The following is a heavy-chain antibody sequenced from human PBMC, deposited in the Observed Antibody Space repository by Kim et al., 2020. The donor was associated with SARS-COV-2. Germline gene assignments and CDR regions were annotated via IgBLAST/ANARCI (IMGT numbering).Heavy chain of an antibody. Sequence: SETLSLTCTVSGGSISSGGYYWSWIRQHPGKGLEWIGYTYYSGSTYYNPSLKSRVTISVDTSKNQFSLKLSSVTAADTAVYYCARLVVAAMAVDYWGQGTLVTVSS. J-gene: IGHJ4*02. D-gene: IGHD2-15*01. V-gene: IGHV4-31*03. CDR1: GGSISSGGYY. CDR3: ARLVVAAMAVDY. CDR2: TYYSGST.